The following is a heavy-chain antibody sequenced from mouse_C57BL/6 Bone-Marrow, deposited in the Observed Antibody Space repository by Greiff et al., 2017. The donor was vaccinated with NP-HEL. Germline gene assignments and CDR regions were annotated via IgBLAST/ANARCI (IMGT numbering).Heavy chain of an antibody. V-gene: IGHV1-72*01. J-gene: IGHJ2*01. CDR3: ARSDYGSSYGDYFDY. Sequence: QVQLQQPGAELVKPGASVKLSCKASGYTFTSYWMHWVKQRPGRGLEWIGRIDPNSGGTKYNEKFKSKATLTVDQPSSTAYMQLSSLTSEDSAVYYCARSDYGSSYGDYFDYWGQGTTLTVSS. CDR2: IDPNSGGT. D-gene: IGHD1-1*01. CDR1: GYTFTSYW.